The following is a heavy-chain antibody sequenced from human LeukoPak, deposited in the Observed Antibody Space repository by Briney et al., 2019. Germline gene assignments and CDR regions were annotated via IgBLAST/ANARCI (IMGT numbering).Heavy chain of an antibody. CDR2: IHYSGST. V-gene: IGHV4-39*07. Sequence: SETLSLTCTVSGGSISSSSYYWGWIRQPPGKGLEWIGSIHYSGSTNYNPSLKSRVTISVDTSKNQFSLKLSSVTAADTAVYYCARGRHDFWSGYYFYYYYYMDVWGKGTTVTVSS. CDR1: GGSISSSSYY. CDR3: ARGRHDFWSGYYFYYYYYMDV. J-gene: IGHJ6*03. D-gene: IGHD3-3*01.